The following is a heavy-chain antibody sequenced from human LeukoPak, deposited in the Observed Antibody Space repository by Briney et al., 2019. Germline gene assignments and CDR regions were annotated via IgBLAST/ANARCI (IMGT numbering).Heavy chain of an antibody. J-gene: IGHJ4*02. CDR2: ISGSGGST. Sequence: QPGGSLRLSCAASGFTFSSYAMSWVRQAPGKGLEWVSAISGSGGSTYYADSVKGRFTISRDNSKNTLYLQMNSLRAEDTAVYYCARDGYYYDSSGYSSFDYWGQGTLVTVSS. CDR1: GFTFSSYA. CDR3: ARDGYYYDSSGYSSFDY. V-gene: IGHV3-23*01. D-gene: IGHD3-22*01.